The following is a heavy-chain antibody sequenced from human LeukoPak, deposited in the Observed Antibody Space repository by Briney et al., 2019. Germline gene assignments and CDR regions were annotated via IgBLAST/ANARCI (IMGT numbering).Heavy chain of an antibody. CDR1: GFTFDDYG. CDR2: INWNGGST. CDR3: AREGVTGDYLDY. D-gene: IGHD2-21*02. V-gene: IGHV3-20*04. J-gene: IGHJ4*02. Sequence: GGSLRLSCAASGFTFDDYGMDWVRQAPGKGLEWVSGINWNGGSTGYADSVKVRFTISRDNAKKSLYLQMNSLRAEDTAFYYCAREGVTGDYLDYWGQGTLVTVSS.